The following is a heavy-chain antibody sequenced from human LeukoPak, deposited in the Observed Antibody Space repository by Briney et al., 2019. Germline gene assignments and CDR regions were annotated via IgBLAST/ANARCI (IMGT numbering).Heavy chain of an antibody. Sequence: GASVKVSCKASGYTLTVYYLHWVRQAPGQGLEWMGRINPNSGGTTYAQKFQGRVTMTRDTSIGTAYMELSSLRSDDTAVYYCARPYYESSGLYVDAFDIWGQGTMVTVSS. CDR1: GYTLTVYY. CDR3: ARPYYESSGLYVDAFDI. CDR2: INPNSGGT. V-gene: IGHV1-2*06. D-gene: IGHD3-22*01. J-gene: IGHJ3*02.